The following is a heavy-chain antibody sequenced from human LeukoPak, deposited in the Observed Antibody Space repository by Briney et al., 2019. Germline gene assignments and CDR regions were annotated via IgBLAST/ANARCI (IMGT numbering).Heavy chain of an antibody. CDR1: GGTFSSYA. V-gene: IGHV1-69*13. J-gene: IGHJ6*03. CDR2: IIPIFGTA. CDR3: ARAPYSSGGSTNYYYSYYMDV. D-gene: IGHD6-19*01. Sequence: VASVKVSCXASGGTFSSYAVTWVRQAPGQGLEWMAGIIPIFGTADYAQKFQGRVTIAADESTSTAYMELSSLRSEDTAVYYCARAPYSSGGSTNYYYSYYMDVWGTGTTVTVSS.